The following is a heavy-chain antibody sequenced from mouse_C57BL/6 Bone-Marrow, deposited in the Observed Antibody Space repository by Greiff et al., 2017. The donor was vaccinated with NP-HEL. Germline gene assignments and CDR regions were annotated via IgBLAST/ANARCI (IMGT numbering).Heavy chain of an antibody. V-gene: IGHV10-1*01. CDR1: GFSFNTYA. CDR3: VRGDYWFAY. J-gene: IGHJ3*01. CDR2: IRSKSNNYAT. Sequence: EVQGVESGGGLVQPKGSLKLSCAASGFSFNTYAMNWVRQAPGKGLEWVARIRSKSNNYATYYADSVKDRFTISRDDSESMLYLQMNNLKTEDTAMYYCVRGDYWFAYWGQGTLVTVSA. D-gene: IGHD2-4*01.